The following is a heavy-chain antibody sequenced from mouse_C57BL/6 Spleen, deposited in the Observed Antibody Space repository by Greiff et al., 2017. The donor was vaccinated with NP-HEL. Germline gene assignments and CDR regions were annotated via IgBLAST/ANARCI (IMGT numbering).Heavy chain of an antibody. D-gene: IGHD1-1*01. V-gene: IGHV2-5*01. CDR1: GFSLTSYG. Sequence: VQVVESGPGLVQPSQSLSITCTVSGFSLTSYGVHWVRQSPGKGLEWLGVIWRGGSTDYNAAFMSRLSITKDNSKSQVFFKMNSLQADDTAIYYCAKNDYYGSRELGYWGQGTLVTVSA. CDR2: IWRGGST. CDR3: AKNDYYGSRELGY. J-gene: IGHJ3*01.